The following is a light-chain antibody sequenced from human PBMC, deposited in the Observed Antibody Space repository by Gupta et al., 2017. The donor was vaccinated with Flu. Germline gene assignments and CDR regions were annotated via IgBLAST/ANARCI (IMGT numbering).Light chain of an antibody. CDR2: DAS. CDR1: QDIRNE. CDR3: RQRSFSFLA. Sequence: DIQMTQSPSSVSASVGDSVTITCRASQDIRNELDWYQHKPGKAPERLIYDASHLQSEVPARFGGSGSGAXFTLTIXGLQPEDFANYYCRQRSFSFLAFGXGTKVEIK. J-gene: IGKJ1*01. V-gene: IGKV1-17*01.